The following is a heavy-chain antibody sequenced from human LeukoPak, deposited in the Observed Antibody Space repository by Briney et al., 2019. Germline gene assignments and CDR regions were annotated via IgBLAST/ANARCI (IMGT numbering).Heavy chain of an antibody. J-gene: IGHJ4*02. V-gene: IGHV4-59*06. CDR3: ARDDSSGYLPIDY. CDR2: IYYSGST. CDR1: GGSISSYY. Sequence: SETLSLTCTVSGGSISSYYWSWIRQHPGKGLEWIGYIYYSGSTYYNPSLKSRVTISVDTSKNQFSLKLSSVTAADTAVYYCARDDSSGYLPIDYWGQGTLVTVSS. D-gene: IGHD3-22*01.